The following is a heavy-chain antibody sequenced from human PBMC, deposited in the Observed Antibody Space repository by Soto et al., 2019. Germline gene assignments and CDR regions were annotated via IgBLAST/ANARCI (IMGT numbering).Heavy chain of an antibody. V-gene: IGHV1-18*01. D-gene: IGHD6-13*01. CDR2: ISTYNGNT. CDR1: GYTFTSYG. J-gene: IGHJ3*02. Sequence: QVQLVQSGAEVKKPGASVKVSCKASGYTFTSYGISWVRQAPGQGPEWMGRISTYNGNTNYVEKLQGRVTMTTDTSTNTAYMELRSLRYDDTAVYYCARDPGCSTTWHQAFDIWGQGTMLTVSS. CDR3: ARDPGCSTTWHQAFDI.